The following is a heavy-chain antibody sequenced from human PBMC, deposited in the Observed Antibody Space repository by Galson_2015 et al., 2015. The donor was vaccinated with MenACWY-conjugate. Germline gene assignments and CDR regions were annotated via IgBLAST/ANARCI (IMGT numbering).Heavy chain of an antibody. CDR3: AWTKSGGNSGYYYYDTDV. CDR1: GGTFSSYA. V-gene: IGHV1-69*01. J-gene: IGHJ6*03. CDR2: IISIFGTA. Sequence: SVKLSCKASGGTFSSYAISWVRHAAGQGLEWMGGIISIFGTANYAQKLQGRVTITADESTSTAYMELSSLRSEDTAVYYCAWTKSGGNSGYYYYDTDVWGKGTTVTVSS. D-gene: IGHD4-23*01.